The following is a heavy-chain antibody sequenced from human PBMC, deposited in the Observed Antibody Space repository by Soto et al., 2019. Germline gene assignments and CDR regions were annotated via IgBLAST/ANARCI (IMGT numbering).Heavy chain of an antibody. J-gene: IGHJ6*02. Sequence: GGSLRLSCAASGFTFSSYEMNWVRQAPGKGLEWVSYISSSGSTIYYADSVKGRFTISRDNAKNSLYLQMNSLRAGDTAVYYCARSCSGGSCPYNSYYYGMDVWGQGTTVTVYS. V-gene: IGHV3-48*03. CDR3: ARSCSGGSCPYNSYYYGMDV. CDR1: GFTFSSYE. CDR2: ISSSGSTI. D-gene: IGHD2-15*01.